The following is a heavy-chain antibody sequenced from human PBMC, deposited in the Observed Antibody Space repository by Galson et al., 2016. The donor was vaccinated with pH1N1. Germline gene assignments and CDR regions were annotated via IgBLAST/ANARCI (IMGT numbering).Heavy chain of an antibody. D-gene: IGHD3-3*01. J-gene: IGHJ4*02. CDR2: IYPGDADT. V-gene: IGHV5-51*03. CDR3: ARTPSYYDSWRGYGYYFDS. CDR1: GSSLITSW. Sequence: QSGAEVKKPGKSPKISCKASGSSLITSWIGWVRRTPGKGLEWMGIIYPGDADTKYSPSFQGQVTVSADKSISTAYLQWRSLKASDTGIYYCARTPSYYDSWRGYGYYFDSWGQGTRVTVSS.